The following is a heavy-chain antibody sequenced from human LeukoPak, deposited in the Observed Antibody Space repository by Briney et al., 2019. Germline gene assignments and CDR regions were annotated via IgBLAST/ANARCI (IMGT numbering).Heavy chain of an antibody. CDR3: TTRSLAVAGTDY. V-gene: IGHV3-15*07. CDR2: IKSKTEGGTT. D-gene: IGHD6-19*01. Sequence: PGGSLRLSCAASGFTFSSAWMNWVRQAPGKGLEWVGRIKSKTEGGTTDYAAPVKGRFTISRDDSKNTLYLQMNSLKTEDTAVYYCTTRSLAVAGTDYWGQGTLVTVSS. CDR1: GFTFSSAW. J-gene: IGHJ4*02.